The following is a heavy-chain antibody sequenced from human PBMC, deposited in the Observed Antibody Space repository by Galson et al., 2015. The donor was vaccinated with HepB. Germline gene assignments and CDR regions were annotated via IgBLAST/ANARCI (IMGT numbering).Heavy chain of an antibody. D-gene: IGHD3-22*01. J-gene: IGHJ4*02. CDR1: GFTLSSYA. CDR2: ISYDGSNK. V-gene: IGHV3-30-3*01. Sequence: SLRLSCAASGFTLSSYAMHWVRQAPGKGLERVAVISYDGSNKYYADSVKGRFTISRDNSKNTLYLQMNSQRAEDTAVYYCARDFWDQGDDSSGYYAFSGYWGQGTLVTVSS. CDR3: ARDFWDQGDDSSGYYAFSGY.